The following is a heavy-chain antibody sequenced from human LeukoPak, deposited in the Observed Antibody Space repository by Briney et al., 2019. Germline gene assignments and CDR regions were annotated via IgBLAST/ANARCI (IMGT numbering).Heavy chain of an antibody. CDR1: GDSVSSDNAA. Sequence: SQTLSLTCAISGDSVSSDNAAWNWIRQSPSRGLEWLGSTYYRPKWYNDYAVSVKSRMTIYPDTSRNQFSLHLNNVTPEDTAVYYCVGSPSGSYPDTWGERTLFTVSP. V-gene: IGHV6-1*01. CDR3: VGSPSGSYPDT. CDR2: TYYRPKWYN. D-gene: IGHD1-26*01. J-gene: IGHJ5*02.